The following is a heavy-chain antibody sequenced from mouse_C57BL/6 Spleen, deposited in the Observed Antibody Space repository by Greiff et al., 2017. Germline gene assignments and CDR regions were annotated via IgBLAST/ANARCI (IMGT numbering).Heavy chain of an antibody. J-gene: IGHJ1*03. V-gene: IGHV1-18*01. D-gene: IGHD4-1*01. CDR3: ARDWERYFGV. CDR2: INPNNGGT. CDR1: GYTFTDYN. Sequence: VQLKESGPELVKPGASVKIPCTASGYTFTDYNMDWVKQSHGKSLEWIGDINPNNGGTIYNQKFKGKATLTVDKSSSTAYMELRSLASEDTAVYYCARDWERYFGVWGTGATVTVSS.